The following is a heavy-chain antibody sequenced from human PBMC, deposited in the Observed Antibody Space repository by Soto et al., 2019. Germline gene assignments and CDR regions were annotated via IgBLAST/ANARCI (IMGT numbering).Heavy chain of an antibody. D-gene: IGHD5-18*01. J-gene: IGHJ5*02. Sequence: QVQLVQSGAEVKKPGSSVKVSCKASGGTFSSYTISWVRQAPGQGLEWMGRIIPILGIANYAQKFQGRVTITADKSTSTAYMELSSLRSEDTAVYYCARDFSDTAMEWFDPWGQGTLATVSS. V-gene: IGHV1-69*08. CDR1: GGTFSSYT. CDR2: IIPILGIA. CDR3: ARDFSDTAMEWFDP.